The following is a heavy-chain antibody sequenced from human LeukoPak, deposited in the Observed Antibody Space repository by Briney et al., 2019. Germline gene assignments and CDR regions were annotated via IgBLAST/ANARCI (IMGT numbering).Heavy chain of an antibody. D-gene: IGHD4-17*01. CDR2: ISYDGSNK. J-gene: IGHJ4*02. Sequence: GSLRLSCAASGFTFSSYGMHWVRQAPGKGLEWVAVISYDGSNKYYADSVKGRFTISRDNSKNTLYLQMNSLRAEDTAVYYCAKDRTVTPRSRGGTPGYWGQGTLVTVSS. V-gene: IGHV3-30*18. CDR1: GFTFSSYG. CDR3: AKDRTVTPRSRGGTPGY.